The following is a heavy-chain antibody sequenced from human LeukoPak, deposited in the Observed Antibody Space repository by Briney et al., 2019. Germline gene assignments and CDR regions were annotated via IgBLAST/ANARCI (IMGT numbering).Heavy chain of an antibody. CDR1: GYTFTKYY. Sequence: GASVKVSCKASGYTFTKYYMHWVRQAPGQGLEWMGIINPSGGSTSYAQKFQGRVTMNRDTSTSTVYMELSSLRSEDTAVYYCASWGAVTTLSDAFDIWGQGTMVTVSS. D-gene: IGHD4-17*01. CDR2: INPSGGST. J-gene: IGHJ3*02. V-gene: IGHV1-46*01. CDR3: ASWGAVTTLSDAFDI.